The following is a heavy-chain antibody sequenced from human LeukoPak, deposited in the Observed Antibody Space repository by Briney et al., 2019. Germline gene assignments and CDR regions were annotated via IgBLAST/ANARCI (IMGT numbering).Heavy chain of an antibody. CDR1: GGSISGYY. Sequence: SETLSLTCTVSGGSISGYYWSWIRQPPGKGLEWIGYIYYSGSTNYNPSLKSRVTISVDTSKNQFSLKLSSVTAADTAVYYCARDSYYYGSGSYYNGAPYYYYYMDVWGKGTTVTVSS. D-gene: IGHD3-10*01. V-gene: IGHV4-59*01. CDR3: ARDSYYYGSGSYYNGAPYYYYYMDV. J-gene: IGHJ6*03. CDR2: IYYSGST.